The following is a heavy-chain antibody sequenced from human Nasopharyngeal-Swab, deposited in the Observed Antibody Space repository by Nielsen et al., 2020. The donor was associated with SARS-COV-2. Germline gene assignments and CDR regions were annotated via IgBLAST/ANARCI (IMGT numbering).Heavy chain of an antibody. CDR2: IIPIFGTA. D-gene: IGHD5-12*01. J-gene: IGHJ6*03. V-gene: IGHV1-69*06. CDR1: VGTFSSYA. Sequence: SVKVSFKASVGTFSSYAISWVRQAPGPGLEWMGGIIPIFGTANYAQKFQGRVTITADKSTSTAYMELSSLRSEDTAVYYCASSREWLRFDYYYYYMDVWGKGTTVTVSS. CDR3: ASSREWLRFDYYYYYMDV.